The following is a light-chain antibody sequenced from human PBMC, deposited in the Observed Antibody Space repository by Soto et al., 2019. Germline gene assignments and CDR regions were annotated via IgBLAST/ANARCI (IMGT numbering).Light chain of an antibody. J-gene: IGKJ5*01. CDR3: QHYVTSSIT. Sequence: IVLTQSPGTLSLSPGESLTISWRASQSVTSTSLAWYKQTPGQAPRLVRYGASSRATGTPDRISGGGSGTEFTLTISRLEPEDFAVYYCQHYVTSSITFGQGTRLEIK. V-gene: IGKV3-20*01. CDR2: GAS. CDR1: QSVTSTS.